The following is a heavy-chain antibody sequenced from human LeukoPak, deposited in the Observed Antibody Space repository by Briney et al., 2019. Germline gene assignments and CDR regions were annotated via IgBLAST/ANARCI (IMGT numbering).Heavy chain of an antibody. V-gene: IGHV3-53*01. Sequence: GGSLTLSCAASGFTLTNTDMSWVRQAPGKGLEWVSAIYSGDKTYYADSVKGRFTISRDNSKNTLFLQMNSLRAEDTAVYYCARDGYHSSGYYGWGQGTLVSVSS. J-gene: IGHJ4*02. CDR1: GFTLTNTD. CDR3: ARDGYHSSGYYG. CDR2: IYSGDKT. D-gene: IGHD3-22*01.